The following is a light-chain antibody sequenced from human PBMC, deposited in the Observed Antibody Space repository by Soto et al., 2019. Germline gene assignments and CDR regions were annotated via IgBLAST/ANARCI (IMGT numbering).Light chain of an antibody. CDR1: QSVSSY. Sequence: EIVLTQSPATLSLSPGERATLSCRASQSVSSYLVWYQQKPGQAPRLLIYEASNRATDIPARFSGSGSGTDFTLTISSLEPEDFAVYFCQQRSYWLTFGGGTKVEI. V-gene: IGKV3-11*01. CDR2: EAS. J-gene: IGKJ4*01. CDR3: QQRSYWLT.